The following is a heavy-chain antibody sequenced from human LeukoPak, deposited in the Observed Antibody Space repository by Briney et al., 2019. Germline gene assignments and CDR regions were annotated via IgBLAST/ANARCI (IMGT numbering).Heavy chain of an antibody. CDR1: GLTFSSYA. Sequence: GGSLRLSCAASGLTFSSYAMHWVRQAPGKGLEWVAVISYDGSNKYYADSVKGRFTISRDNSKNTLYLQMNSLRAEDTAVYYCARGEGSYYDSSGYSPFDYWGQGTLVTVSS. D-gene: IGHD3-22*01. V-gene: IGHV3-30-3*01. CDR2: ISYDGSNK. J-gene: IGHJ4*02. CDR3: ARGEGSYYDSSGYSPFDY.